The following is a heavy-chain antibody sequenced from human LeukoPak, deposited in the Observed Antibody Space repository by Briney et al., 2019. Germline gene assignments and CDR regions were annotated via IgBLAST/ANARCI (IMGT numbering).Heavy chain of an antibody. V-gene: IGHV3-30-3*01. Sequence: GGSLRLSCAASGFTFSSYAVHWVRQAPGKGLEWVAVISYDGSNKYYADSVKGRFTISRDNSKNTLYLQMNSLRAEDTAVYYCAKAYYYDSSGYCPFDYWGQGTLVTVSS. CDR2: ISYDGSNK. CDR3: AKAYYYDSSGYCPFDY. D-gene: IGHD3-22*01. CDR1: GFTFSSYA. J-gene: IGHJ4*02.